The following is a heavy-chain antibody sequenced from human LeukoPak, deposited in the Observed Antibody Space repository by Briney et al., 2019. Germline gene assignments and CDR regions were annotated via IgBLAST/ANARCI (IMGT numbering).Heavy chain of an antibody. CDR2: IYYSGST. CDR3: ARHQYYYGSGSYSRYNWFDP. D-gene: IGHD3-10*01. V-gene: IGHV4-59*08. J-gene: IGHJ5*02. CDR1: GGSISSYY. Sequence: SETLSLTCTVSGGSISSYYWSWIRQPPGKGLEWIGYIYYSGSTNYNPSLKSRVTISVDTSKNQFSLKLSSVTAADTAVYYCARHQYYYGSGSYSRYNWFDPWGQGTLVTVSS.